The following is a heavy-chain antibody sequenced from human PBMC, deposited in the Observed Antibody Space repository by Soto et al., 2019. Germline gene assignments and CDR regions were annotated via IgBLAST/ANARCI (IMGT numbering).Heavy chain of an antibody. D-gene: IGHD1-26*01. J-gene: IGHJ6*02. Sequence: GESLKISCKGSGYSFTSYWISWVRQMSGKGLEWMGRIDPSDSYTNYSPSFQGHVTISADKSISTAYLQWSSLKASDTAMYYCAASYSGGYSYGMDVSGQGPTVTVYS. CDR1: GYSFTSYW. CDR2: IDPSDSYT. CDR3: AASYSGGYSYGMDV. V-gene: IGHV5-10-1*01.